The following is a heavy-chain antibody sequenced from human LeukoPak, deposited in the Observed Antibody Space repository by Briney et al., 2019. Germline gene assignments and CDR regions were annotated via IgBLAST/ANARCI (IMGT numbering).Heavy chain of an antibody. CDR1: GITLSNYG. CDR2: IRDNGGGT. Sequence: PGGSLRLSCAVSGITLSNYGMSWVRQAPGKGLEWVAGIRDNGGGTNYADSVKGRFTISRDNPKNTLYLQMNSLRAEDTAVDFCAKRGVVIRVILVGFHKEAYYFDSWGQGALVTVSS. V-gene: IGHV3-23*01. CDR3: AKRGVVIRVILVGFHKEAYYFDS. J-gene: IGHJ4*02. D-gene: IGHD3-22*01.